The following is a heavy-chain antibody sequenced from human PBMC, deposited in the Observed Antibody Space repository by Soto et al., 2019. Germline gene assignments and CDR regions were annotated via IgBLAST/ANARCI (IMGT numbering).Heavy chain of an antibody. J-gene: IGHJ4*02. CDR3: ARARGYSSNATPPPYYFDY. V-gene: IGHV6-1*01. Sequence: KQSQTLSLTCAISGDSVSSNSAAWNWIRQSPSRGLEWLGRTYYRSKWYNDYAVSVKSRITINPDTSKNQFSLQLNSVTPEDTAVYYCARARGYSSNATPPPYYFDYWGQGTLVTVSS. CDR1: GDSVSSNSAA. D-gene: IGHD6-13*01. CDR2: TYYRSKWYN.